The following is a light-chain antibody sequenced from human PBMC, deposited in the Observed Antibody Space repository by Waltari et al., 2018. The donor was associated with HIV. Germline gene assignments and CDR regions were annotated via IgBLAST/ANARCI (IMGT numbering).Light chain of an antibody. CDR3: MQGTHWPYT. CDR2: KVS. V-gene: IGKV2-30*01. J-gene: IGKJ2*01. Sequence: DVVMTQSPLSLPVTLGQPASISCRSSLSLVYSDGNTYLSWFQQRSGQSPRRLVYKVSKRDSGVPDRFSGSGSGTGFTLKISRVEAEDVGVYYCMQGTHWPYTFGQGTKLEIK. CDR1: LSLVYSDGNTY.